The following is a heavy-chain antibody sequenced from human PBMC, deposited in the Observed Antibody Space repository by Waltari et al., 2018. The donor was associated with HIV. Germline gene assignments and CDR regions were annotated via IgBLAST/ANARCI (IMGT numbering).Heavy chain of an antibody. D-gene: IGHD3-22*01. J-gene: IGHJ6*02. CDR2: IFYSGSS. CDR1: DGTIGSYY. Sequence: VQLQESGPGLVKPSETLSLTCSVSDGTIGSYYWTWVRQSPERGLEWIGLIFYSGSSKYNPSLRSRVAISIDTSKKQIFLKLRSVTAADTAGYYCARGRTDYFDPSRPPPNFGLDIWGHGITV. V-gene: IGHV4-59*01. CDR3: ARGRTDYFDPSRPPPNFGLDI.